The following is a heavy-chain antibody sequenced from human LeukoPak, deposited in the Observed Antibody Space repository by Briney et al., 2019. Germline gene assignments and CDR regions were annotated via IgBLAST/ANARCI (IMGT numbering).Heavy chain of an antibody. V-gene: IGHV3-64*01. CDR1: GFTFSSYA. CDR3: ARDGGTALVFGAFDI. J-gene: IGHJ3*02. D-gene: IGHD5-18*01. CDR2: ISSNGGST. Sequence: GGSLRLSCAASGFTFSSYAMHWVRQAPGKGLEYVSAISSNGGSTYYANSVKGRFTISRDNSKNTLYLQMGSLRAEDMAVYYCARDGGTALVFGAFDIWGRGTMVTVSS.